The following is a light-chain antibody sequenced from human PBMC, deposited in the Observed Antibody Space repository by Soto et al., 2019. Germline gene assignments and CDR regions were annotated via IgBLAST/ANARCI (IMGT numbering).Light chain of an antibody. CDR3: QQYSASPT. CDR2: GAS. Sequence: EIFMTQSPATLSVSPGEKVILSCRASQSVGTTLAWYQQKPGQAPSLLIRGASTRATEVPARFSGSWSGTEFTLTISSLQSEDFAIYYCQQYSASPTFGGGTTLEIK. V-gene: IGKV3-15*01. J-gene: IGKJ4*02. CDR1: QSVGTT.